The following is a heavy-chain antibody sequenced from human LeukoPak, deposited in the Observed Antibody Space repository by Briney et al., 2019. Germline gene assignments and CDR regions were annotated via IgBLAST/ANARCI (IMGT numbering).Heavy chain of an antibody. Sequence: GGSLRLSCVVSGFTFSWSTMTWVRQAPGKGQEWVAKMKEDGTEIRYVDSVKGRFTISRDNAKNSLYLEMNSLRVEDTAVYYCATGGAPGGRFENWGQGMLVTVSS. D-gene: IGHD1-26*01. J-gene: IGHJ4*02. CDR2: MKEDGTEI. CDR1: GFTFSWST. V-gene: IGHV3-7*01. CDR3: ATGGAPGGRFEN.